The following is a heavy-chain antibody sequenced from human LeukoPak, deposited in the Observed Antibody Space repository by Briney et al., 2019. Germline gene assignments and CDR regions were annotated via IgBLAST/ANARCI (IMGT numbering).Heavy chain of an antibody. J-gene: IGHJ4*02. Sequence: PSETLSLTCAVHGGSFSGYYWSWIRQPPGKGLEWIGEINHSGSTNYNPSLKSRVTISVDTSKNQFSLKLSSVTAADTAVYYCASHERSYGCFDYWGQGTLVTVSS. CDR3: ASHERSYGCFDY. CDR2: INHSGST. V-gene: IGHV4-34*01. CDR1: GGSFSGYY. D-gene: IGHD5-18*01.